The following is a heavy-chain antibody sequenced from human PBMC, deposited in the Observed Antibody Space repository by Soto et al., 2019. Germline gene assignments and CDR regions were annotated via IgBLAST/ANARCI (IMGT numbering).Heavy chain of an antibody. CDR3: ATSSKDYDVLTGYPDH. Sequence: QIQLVQSGAEVKKPGASVKLSCKASGHTFADLGFSWVRQAPGQGLEWMAWISVFNVNTNYEQKLKGRVTLTTETSTSTVYMELRSLRSDDTAVYYCATSSKDYDVLTGYPDHWGQGTLVTVSS. D-gene: IGHD3-9*01. V-gene: IGHV1-18*01. CDR1: GHTFADLG. J-gene: IGHJ4*02. CDR2: ISVFNVNT.